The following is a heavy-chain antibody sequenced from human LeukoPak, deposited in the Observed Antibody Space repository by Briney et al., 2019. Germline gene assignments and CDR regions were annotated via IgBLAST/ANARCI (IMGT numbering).Heavy chain of an antibody. D-gene: IGHD6-13*01. CDR1: GGSISSYY. CDR2: IYYSGST. CDR3: ARARYSSSWIDY. V-gene: IGHV4-59*01. Sequence: SETLSLTCTVSGGSISSYYWSWIRQPPGKGLEWIGYIYYSGSTNYNPSLKSRVTISVDTSKNQFSLKLNSVTAADTAVYYCARARYSSSWIDYWGQGTLVTVFS. J-gene: IGHJ4*02.